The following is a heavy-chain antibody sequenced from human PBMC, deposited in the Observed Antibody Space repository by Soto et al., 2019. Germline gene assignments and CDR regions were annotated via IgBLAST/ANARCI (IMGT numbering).Heavy chain of an antibody. Sequence: SETLSLTCTVSGGSISSYYWSWIRQPPGKGLEWIGYIYYSGSTNYNPSLKSRVTISVDTSKNQFSLKLSSVTTADTAVYYCARGFCSSSTCYSQFFDYWGQGTLVTVSS. CDR2: IYYSGST. CDR1: GGSISSYY. CDR3: ARGFCSSSTCYSQFFDY. J-gene: IGHJ4*02. V-gene: IGHV4-59*01. D-gene: IGHD2-2*01.